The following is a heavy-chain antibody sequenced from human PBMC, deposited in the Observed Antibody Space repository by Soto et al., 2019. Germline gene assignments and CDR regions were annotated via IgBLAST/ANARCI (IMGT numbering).Heavy chain of an antibody. V-gene: IGHV3-9*01. Sequence: EVQLVESGGGLVQPGRSLRLSCAASGFTFDDYAMHWVRQAPGKGLEWVSGISWNSGSIGYADSVKGRFTISRDNAKNSLYLQMNSLRAEDTALYYCAKELGLVHGHYDGMDVWGQGTTVPVSS. J-gene: IGHJ6*02. CDR2: ISWNSGSI. D-gene: IGHD3-16*02. CDR1: GFTFDDYA. CDR3: AKELGLVHGHYDGMDV.